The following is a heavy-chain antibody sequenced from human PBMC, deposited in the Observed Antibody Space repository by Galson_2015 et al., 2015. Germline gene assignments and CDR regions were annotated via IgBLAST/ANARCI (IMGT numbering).Heavy chain of an antibody. CDR2: IYPGDSDT. J-gene: IGHJ6*02. D-gene: IGHD2-2*01. Sequence: QSGAEVKKPGESLKISCKGSGYSFTSYWIGWVRQMPGKGLEWMGIIYPGDSDTRYSPSFQGQVTISADKSISTAYLQWSSLKASDTAMYYCARLIGYCSSTSCQTFYYYYGMDVWGQGTTVTVSS. V-gene: IGHV5-51*01. CDR1: GYSFTSYW. CDR3: ARLIGYCSSTSCQTFYYYYGMDV.